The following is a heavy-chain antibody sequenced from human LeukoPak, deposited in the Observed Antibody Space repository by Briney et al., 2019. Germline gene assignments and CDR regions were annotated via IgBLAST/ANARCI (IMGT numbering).Heavy chain of an antibody. V-gene: IGHV3-15*01. Sequence: GGSLRLSCAASGFTFSNAWTSWVRQAPGKGLEWVGRIKSKTDGGTTDYAAPVKGRFTISRDDSKNTLYLQMNSLKTEDTAVYYCTTESRGYSYGTDAFDIWGQGTMVTVSS. D-gene: IGHD5-18*01. CDR2: IKSKTDGGTT. CDR3: TTESRGYSYGTDAFDI. CDR1: GFTFSNAW. J-gene: IGHJ3*02.